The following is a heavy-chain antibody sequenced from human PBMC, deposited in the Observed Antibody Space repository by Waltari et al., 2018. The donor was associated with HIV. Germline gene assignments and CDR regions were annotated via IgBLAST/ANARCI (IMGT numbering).Heavy chain of an antibody. CDR2: IPYDGRNI. CDR1: GFSFNAYA. Sequence: QVQLVETGGGVAQPGRSLRLSCAASGFSFNAYAIHWVRQAPGKGLEWVAIIPYDGRNIYYAESVKGRFTISRDNSKNTLFLQMSSLRAEDSAVYYCARVFNWNIRRGGYFDYWGQGTLVTVSS. D-gene: IGHD1-20*01. J-gene: IGHJ4*02. CDR3: ARVFNWNIRRGGYFDY. V-gene: IGHV3-30*14.